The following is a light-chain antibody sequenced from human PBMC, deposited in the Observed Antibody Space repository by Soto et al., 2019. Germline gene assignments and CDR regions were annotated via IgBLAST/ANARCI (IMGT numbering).Light chain of an antibody. V-gene: IGKV3-20*01. Sequence: EIVLTQSPATVSLSPGERATLSCRASQSVSIYLAWYQQKPGQAPRLLIYGASSRATGIPDRFSGSGSGTDFTLTISRLEPEDFAVYYCQQYGSSPQTFGQGTKVDIK. CDR1: QSVSIY. J-gene: IGKJ1*01. CDR2: GAS. CDR3: QQYGSSPQT.